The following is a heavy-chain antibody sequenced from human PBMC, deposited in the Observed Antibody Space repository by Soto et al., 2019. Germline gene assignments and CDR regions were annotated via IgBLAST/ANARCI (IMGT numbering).Heavy chain of an antibody. CDR2: IYYSGMT. CDR1: GGSVSSTNHY. D-gene: IGHD3-22*01. V-gene: IGHV4-39*01. Sequence: QLHLQESGPGLVKPSETLSLACTVSGGSVSSTNHYWGWIRQPPRKGLEWIGDIYYSGMTRYNPSLKSRVTISVDTSKDQSSLKLTSVTAADTAVYYCARHGYYYDSTGYYYFVWGQGTQVTVSS. CDR3: ARHGYYYDSTGYYYFV. J-gene: IGHJ4*02.